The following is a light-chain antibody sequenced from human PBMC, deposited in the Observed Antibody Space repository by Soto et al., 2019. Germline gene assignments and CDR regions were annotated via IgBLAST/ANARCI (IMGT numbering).Light chain of an antibody. Sequence: DIQMTQSPSSRSASVGDRVTITCRASQSISSYVNWYQQKPGKAPKLLIYTASSLQSGVPSRFSGSGSGTDFTLSISSLQPEDFATYFCQQSYSIPITFGQGTRLDIK. J-gene: IGKJ5*01. CDR3: QQSYSIPIT. V-gene: IGKV1-39*01. CDR1: QSISSY. CDR2: TAS.